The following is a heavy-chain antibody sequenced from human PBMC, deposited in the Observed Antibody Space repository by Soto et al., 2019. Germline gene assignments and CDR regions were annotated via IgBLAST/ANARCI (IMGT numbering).Heavy chain of an antibody. Sequence: SLRLSCAASGFTFSSYAMHWVRQAPGKGLEWVAVISYDGSNKYYADSVKGRFTISRDNSKNTLYLQMNSLRAEDTAVYYCARKLKVRGANYYGMDVWGQGTTVTVSS. D-gene: IGHD3-10*01. CDR2: ISYDGSNK. CDR1: GFTFSSYA. CDR3: ARKLKVRGANYYGMDV. J-gene: IGHJ6*02. V-gene: IGHV3-30-3*01.